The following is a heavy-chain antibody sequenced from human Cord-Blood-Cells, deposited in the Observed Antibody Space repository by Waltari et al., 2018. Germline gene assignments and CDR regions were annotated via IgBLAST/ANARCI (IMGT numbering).Heavy chain of an antibody. CDR3: ARMGGDCSSTSCYKRAFDI. V-gene: IGHV5-51*01. Sequence: EVPLVQSGAEVNKLGASLMIPCKGPGYCISSYWIGLVRSTPGQGLEWMGIIYPGDSDTRYSPSFQGQVTISADKSISTAYLQWSSLKASDTAMYYCARMGGDCSSTSCYKRAFDIWGQGTMVTVSS. J-gene: IGHJ3*02. CDR2: IYPGDSDT. D-gene: IGHD2-2*02. CDR1: GYCISSYW.